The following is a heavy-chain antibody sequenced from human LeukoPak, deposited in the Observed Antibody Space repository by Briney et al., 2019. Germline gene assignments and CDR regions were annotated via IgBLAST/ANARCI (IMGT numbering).Heavy chain of an antibody. J-gene: IGHJ4*02. CDR1: GFTFSSYW. CDR2: IKTDGSEK. V-gene: IGHV3-7*01. Sequence: GGSLRLSCVASGFTFSSYWMSWVRQAPGKGLEWVANIKTDGSEKYYVDSVRGRFTISRDNAKNSLYLQVNSLRDEDTAIYYCARAYGSGSYLPGYWGQGTLVTVSS. CDR3: ARAYGSGSYLPGY. D-gene: IGHD3-10*01.